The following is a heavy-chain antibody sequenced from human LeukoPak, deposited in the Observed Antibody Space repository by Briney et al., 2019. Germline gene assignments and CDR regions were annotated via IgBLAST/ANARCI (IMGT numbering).Heavy chain of an antibody. CDR1: GFTFDDYA. CDR2: ISWNSGSI. CDR3: ARDGSSSWQGAETFDY. Sequence: PGGSLRLSCAASGFTFDDYAMHWVRQAPGKGLEWVSGISWNSGSIGYADSVKGRFTISRDNAKNSLYLQMNSLRAEDTAVYYCARDGSSSWQGAETFDYWGQGTLVTVSS. J-gene: IGHJ4*02. D-gene: IGHD6-13*01. V-gene: IGHV3-9*01.